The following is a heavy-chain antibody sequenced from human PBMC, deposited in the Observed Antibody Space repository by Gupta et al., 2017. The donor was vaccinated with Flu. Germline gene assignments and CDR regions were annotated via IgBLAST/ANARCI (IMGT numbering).Heavy chain of an antibody. D-gene: IGHD3-3*01. Sequence: SWVRQAPGKGLEWVAAISGGGRTYYADSVKGRFTISRDTSKNTTFLQMNSLRAEDTAVYYCAKATGAMEWFSIMPLDYWGQGTLVTVPS. V-gene: IGHV3-23*01. CDR2: ISGGGRT. CDR3: AKATGAMEWFSIMPLDY. J-gene: IGHJ4*02.